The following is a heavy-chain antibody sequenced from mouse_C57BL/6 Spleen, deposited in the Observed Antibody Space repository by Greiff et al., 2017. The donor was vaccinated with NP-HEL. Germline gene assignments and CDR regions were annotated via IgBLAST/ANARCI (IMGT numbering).Heavy chain of an antibody. J-gene: IGHJ4*01. CDR2: IDPSDSYT. V-gene: IGHV1-69*01. Sequence: VQLQQPGAELVMPGASVKLSCKASGYTFTSYWMHWVKQRPGQGLEWIGEIDPSDSYTNYNQKFKGKSTLTVDKSSSTAYMQLSSLTSEDSAVYYCARMGLSDYDYAMDYWGQGTSVTVSS. CDR3: ARMGLSDYDYAMDY. CDR1: GYTFTSYW. D-gene: IGHD2-4*01.